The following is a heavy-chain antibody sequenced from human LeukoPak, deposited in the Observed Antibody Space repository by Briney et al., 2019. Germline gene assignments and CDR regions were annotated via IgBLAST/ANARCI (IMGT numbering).Heavy chain of an antibody. D-gene: IGHD6-19*01. J-gene: IGHJ4*02. CDR2: IFYTGIT. CDR3: ARLHDSRGVDY. Sequence: SETLSLTCTVSGGSISSSNYYWAWIHQPPGKGLEWIASIFYTGITYYNPSLKSRLTISVDTSKSQFSLKLSSVTVADTAVYYCARLHDSRGVDYWGQGTLVTVSS. V-gene: IGHV4-39*01. CDR1: GGSISSSNYY.